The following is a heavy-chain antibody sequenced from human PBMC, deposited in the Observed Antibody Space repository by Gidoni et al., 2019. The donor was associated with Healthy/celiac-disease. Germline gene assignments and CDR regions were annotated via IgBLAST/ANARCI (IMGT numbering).Heavy chain of an antibody. CDR2: INHSGST. Sequence: QVQLQQWGAGLLKPSETLSLTCAVYGGSFSGYYWRWIRQPPGKGLEWIGEINHSGSTNYNPSLKSRVTISVDTSKNQFSLKLSSVTAADTAVYYCARRRKGGSGSYYIKPLPNYYYYGMDVWGQGTTVTVSS. J-gene: IGHJ6*02. CDR1: GGSFSGYY. V-gene: IGHV4-34*01. D-gene: IGHD3-10*01. CDR3: ARRRKGGSGSYYIKPLPNYYYYGMDV.